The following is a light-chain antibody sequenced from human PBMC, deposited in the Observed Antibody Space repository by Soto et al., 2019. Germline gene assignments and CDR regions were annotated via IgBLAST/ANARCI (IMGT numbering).Light chain of an antibody. CDR2: TAS. J-gene: IGKJ4*01. V-gene: IGKV1-9*01. Sequence: DIQLTQSPSFLSASVGDRVTITCRASQGISSYLAWYQQKPGKAPKLLIYTASTLQSGVPSRFSGSGSGTEFTLTISSLQHEDFVTYYCQQLNSYPHTFGGGTNVEIK. CDR1: QGISSY. CDR3: QQLNSYPHT.